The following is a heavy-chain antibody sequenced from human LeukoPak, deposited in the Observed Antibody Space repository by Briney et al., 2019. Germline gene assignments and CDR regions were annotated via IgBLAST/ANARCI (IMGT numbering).Heavy chain of an antibody. Sequence: SVKVSCKASGGTFSSYAISWVRQAPGQGLEWMGGIILIFGTANYAQKFQGRVTITADESTSTAYMELSSLRSEDTAVYYCARDGSYGDYVFEEFYFDYWGQGTLVTVSS. CDR1: GGTFSSYA. CDR3: ARDGSYGDYVFEEFYFDY. V-gene: IGHV1-69*13. CDR2: IILIFGTA. D-gene: IGHD4-17*01. J-gene: IGHJ4*02.